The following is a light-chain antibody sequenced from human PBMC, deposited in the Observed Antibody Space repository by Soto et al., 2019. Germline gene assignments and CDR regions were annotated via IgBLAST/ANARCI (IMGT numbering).Light chain of an antibody. V-gene: IGKV1-9*01. CDR1: QGISSS. CDR3: QQLNSYPLS. Sequence: DIQLTQSPSFLSASVGDRVTITCRASQGISSSLAWYQQKPGKAPNLLIYAASILQSGVPSRFSGSGSGTEFTRTISSLQPEDCATYYCQQLNSYPLSFGQGTRLEIK. J-gene: IGKJ5*01. CDR2: AAS.